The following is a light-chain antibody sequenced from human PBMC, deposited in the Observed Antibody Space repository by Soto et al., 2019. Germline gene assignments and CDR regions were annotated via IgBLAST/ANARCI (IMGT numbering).Light chain of an antibody. CDR1: QSISSW. Sequence: DIQITQSPSTLSASVGDRVTITCRASQSISSWLAWYQQKPGKAPKLLIYDASSLESGVPSRFSGSGSGTEFTLTIRSLQPDDFATYYCQQYNSYWTFGQGTKVDIK. V-gene: IGKV1-5*01. CDR3: QQYNSYWT. J-gene: IGKJ1*01. CDR2: DAS.